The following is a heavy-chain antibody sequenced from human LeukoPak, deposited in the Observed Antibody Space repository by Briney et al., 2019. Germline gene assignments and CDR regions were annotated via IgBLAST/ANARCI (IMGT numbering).Heavy chain of an antibody. V-gene: IGHV3-21*01. D-gene: IGHD6-6*01. CDR2: ISGGTSYI. J-gene: IGHJ4*02. Sequence: GGSLRLSCAASGFTFSSYTMNWVRQTPGKGLEWVSSISGGTSYIYYADSVKGRFTISRDNAKKSLYLEMNSLRAEDTAIYYCAKSQLQLKPDYDYWGQGTLVTVSS. CDR1: GFTFSSYT. CDR3: AKSQLQLKPDYDY.